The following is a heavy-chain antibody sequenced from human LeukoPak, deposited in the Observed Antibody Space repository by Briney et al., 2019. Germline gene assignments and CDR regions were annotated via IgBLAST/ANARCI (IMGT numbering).Heavy chain of an antibody. CDR1: GYSISSGYY. D-gene: IGHD3-9*01. J-gene: IGHJ2*01. CDR2: IYYSGST. CDR3: ARDRYFDWLRYFDL. Sequence: PSETLSLTCTVSGYSISSGYYWGWIRQPPGKGLEWIGYIYYSGSTNYNPSLKSRVTISVDTSKNQFSLKLSSVTAADTAVYYCARDRYFDWLRYFDLWGRGTLVTVSS. V-gene: IGHV4-61*01.